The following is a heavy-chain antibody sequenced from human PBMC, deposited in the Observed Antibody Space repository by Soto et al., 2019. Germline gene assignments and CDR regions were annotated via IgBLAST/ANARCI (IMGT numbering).Heavy chain of an antibody. D-gene: IGHD4-17*01. J-gene: IGHJ4*02. Sequence: QVPLMQSGAEVKKPGASVKVSCKASGYTFTSYAMHWVRQAPGQRLEWMGWINAGNGNTKYSQKFQGRVTITSDTSASTAYMALSSLRSEDTAVYYCARAPLMTAVTRLDYWSQGTLATFSS. CDR2: INAGNGNT. CDR1: GYTFTSYA. CDR3: ARAPLMTAVTRLDY. V-gene: IGHV1-3*01.